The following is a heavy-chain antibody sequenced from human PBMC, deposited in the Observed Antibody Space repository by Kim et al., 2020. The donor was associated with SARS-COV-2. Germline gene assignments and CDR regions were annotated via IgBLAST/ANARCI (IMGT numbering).Heavy chain of an antibody. CDR1: GGAFNDYA. V-gene: IGHV1-69*13. Sequence: SVKVSCKASGGAFNDYAISWVRQAPGQGLEWLGGIIPLFGLAHYAPQFQGRVTITADETTKIAFMYLSSLRSEDTAVYYCARPYCGGECFTAGNYHYYGMDVWGQGTTVVVSS. J-gene: IGHJ6*02. CDR3: ARPYCGGECFTAGNYHYYGMDV. D-gene: IGHD2-21*01. CDR2: IIPLFGLA.